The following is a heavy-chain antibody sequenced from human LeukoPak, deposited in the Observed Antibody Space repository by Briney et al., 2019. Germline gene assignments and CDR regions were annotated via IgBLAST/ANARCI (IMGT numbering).Heavy chain of an antibody. D-gene: IGHD6-13*01. J-gene: IGHJ5*02. CDR1: GGTFSSYA. Sequence: AASVEVSCKASGGTFSSYAISWVRQAPGQGLEWMGGIIPIFGTANYAQKFQGRVTITADESTSTAYMELSSLRSEDTAVYYCARAAAAGTPNWFDPWGQGTLVTVSS. V-gene: IGHV1-69*13. CDR2: IIPIFGTA. CDR3: ARAAAAGTPNWFDP.